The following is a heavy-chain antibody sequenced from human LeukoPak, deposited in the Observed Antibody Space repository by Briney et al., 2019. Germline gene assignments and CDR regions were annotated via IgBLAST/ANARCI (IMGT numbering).Heavy chain of an antibody. CDR3: ARGTSYMDV. CDR1: GGSISARRYN. CDR2: IDDSGTT. J-gene: IGHJ6*03. Sequence: PSETLSLTCSVSGGSISARRYNWGWIRQPPGKGLEWIGNIDDSGTTHYFPSLKSRVTISRDTPNNQFSLKLSSVTAADTAVYYCARGTSYMDVWGKGTTVTVSS. D-gene: IGHD3/OR15-3a*01. V-gene: IGHV4-39*07.